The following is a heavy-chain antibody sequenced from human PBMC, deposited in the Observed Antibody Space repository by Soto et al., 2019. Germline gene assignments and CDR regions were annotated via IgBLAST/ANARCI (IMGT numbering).Heavy chain of an antibody. D-gene: IGHD3-9*01. CDR1: GFTFSSYA. J-gene: IGHJ1*01. CDR3: AKDVHYDIVTGIEYFDH. Sequence: EVQLLESGGGLVQPGGSLKISCAVSGFTFSSYAMSWVRQAPGKGLEWVSGISGTGRVTNYAESVKGRFTISRDNPKNTLYLEMKSRRVEDTAVYYCAKDVHYDIVTGIEYFDHWGQGTLVTVSS. CDR2: ISGTGRVT. V-gene: IGHV3-23*01.